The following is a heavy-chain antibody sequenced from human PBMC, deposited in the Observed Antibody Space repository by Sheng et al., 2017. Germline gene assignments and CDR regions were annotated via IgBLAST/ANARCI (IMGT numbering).Heavy chain of an antibody. D-gene: IGHD6-19*01. V-gene: IGHV4-39*01. J-gene: IGHJ5*02. CDR1: GGSISSSSYY. Sequence: QMQLQESGPGLVKPSETLSLTCTVSGGSISSSSYYWGWLRQPPGRGWSGLGVSILVGPPTTNPSLKSRVTMSKDTSKKQFSLKLTSVTAADSAVYYCARHSVAVIVSWGQGTLVTVSS. CDR2: SILVGPP. CDR3: ARHSVAVIVS.